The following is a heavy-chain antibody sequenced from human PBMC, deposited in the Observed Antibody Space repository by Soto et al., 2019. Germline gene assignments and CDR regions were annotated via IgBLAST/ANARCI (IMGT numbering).Heavy chain of an antibody. CDR1: GFTVSNSY. CDR3: AKVDARGPRRMDV. V-gene: IGHV3-66*01. D-gene: IGHD3-10*01. J-gene: IGHJ6*02. CDR2: TYSDGSA. Sequence: EVPVEESGGGLVQPGGSLRLSCAASGFTVSNSYMTWVRQAPGKGLEWVSITYSDGSASYADSVKGRFTVSRDNSKNTLSLQMNSLRVEDTAVYYCAKVDARGPRRMDVWGQGTTVTVPS.